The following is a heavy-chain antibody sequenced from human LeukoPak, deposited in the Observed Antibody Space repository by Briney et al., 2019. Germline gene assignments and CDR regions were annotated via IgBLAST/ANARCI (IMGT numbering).Heavy chain of an antibody. CDR3: ARQGGDAFDI. D-gene: IGHD1-26*01. Sequence: GESLKISYKGSGYSFTSYWIGWVRQMPGKGLEWMGIIYPGDYDTRYSPPFQSQVTIPADKSISSAYLQWSSLKASDTAMYYCARQGGDAFDIWGQGTMFTVSS. J-gene: IGHJ3*02. CDR2: IYPGDYDT. CDR1: GYSFTSYW. V-gene: IGHV5-51*01.